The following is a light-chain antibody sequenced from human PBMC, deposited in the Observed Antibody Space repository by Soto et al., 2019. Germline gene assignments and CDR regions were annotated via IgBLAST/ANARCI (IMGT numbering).Light chain of an antibody. CDR2: DVS. Sequence: QSVLTQPASVSGSPGQSITISCTGTSSDVGGYDYVSWYQQHAGKAPKLIIYDVSDRPSGVSNRFSGSQAGNTASLTISGLQVDDEAYDYCTAYASSGTWVLGVGTKVNVL. J-gene: IGLJ3*02. V-gene: IGLV2-14*01. CDR3: TAYASSGTWV. CDR1: SSDVGGYDY.